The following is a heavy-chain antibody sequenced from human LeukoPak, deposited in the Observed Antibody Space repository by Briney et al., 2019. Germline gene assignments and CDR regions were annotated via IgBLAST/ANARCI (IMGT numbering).Heavy chain of an antibody. CDR3: ARDEGGCPDY. D-gene: IGHD2-15*01. CDR1: GFTFSSYA. J-gene: IGHJ4*02. CDR2: ISYDGSNK. V-gene: IGHV3-30-3*01. Sequence: PGGSLRLSCAASGFTFSSYAMRWVRQAPGKGLEWVAVISYDGSNKYYADSVKGRFTISRDNSKNTLYLQMNSLRAEDTAVYYCARDEGGCPDYWGQGTLVTVSS.